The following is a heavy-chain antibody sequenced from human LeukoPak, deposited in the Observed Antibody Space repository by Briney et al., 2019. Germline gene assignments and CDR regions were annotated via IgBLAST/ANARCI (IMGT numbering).Heavy chain of an antibody. CDR3: ARGGKVTTYVY. V-gene: IGHV1-2*06. Sequence: ASVKVSCKASGYTFTSYAMHWVRQAPGQRLEWMGRINPNSGGTNYAQKFQGRVTMTRDTSISTAYMELSRLRSDDTAVYYCARGGKVTTYVYWGQGTLVTVSS. J-gene: IGHJ4*02. D-gene: IGHD4-17*01. CDR2: INPNSGGT. CDR1: GYTFTSYA.